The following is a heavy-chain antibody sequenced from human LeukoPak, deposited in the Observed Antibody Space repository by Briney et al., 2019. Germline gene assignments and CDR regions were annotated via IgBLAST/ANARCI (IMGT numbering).Heavy chain of an antibody. Sequence: PGGSLRLSCAASGFAVGSNYMSWVRQAPGKGLEWVSVIYSGGSTYYADSVKGRFTISRDNSKNTLYLQMNSLRAEDTAVYYCAVRGDIVGATSGSGTDYWGQGTLVTVSS. CDR1: GFAVGSNY. D-gene: IGHD1-26*01. CDR2: IYSGGST. CDR3: AVRGDIVGATSGSGTDY. J-gene: IGHJ4*02. V-gene: IGHV3-66*01.